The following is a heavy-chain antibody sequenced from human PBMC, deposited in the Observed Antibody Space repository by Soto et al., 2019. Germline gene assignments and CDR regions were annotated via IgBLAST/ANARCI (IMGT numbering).Heavy chain of an antibody. J-gene: IGHJ5*02. D-gene: IGHD5-12*01. CDR3: ARAHMVASIPGPCWFDP. V-gene: IGHV4-4*02. CDR1: VASISTTNW. CDR2: VSHSGST. Sequence: SETLSLTCAVSVASISTTNWWIWVRRPPGKGLEWIGEVSHSGSTNYHPSLKSRVTMSLDRSKNQFSLILDSVAAPDTAVYYCARAHMVASIPGPCWFDPWGRGTLVTVSS.